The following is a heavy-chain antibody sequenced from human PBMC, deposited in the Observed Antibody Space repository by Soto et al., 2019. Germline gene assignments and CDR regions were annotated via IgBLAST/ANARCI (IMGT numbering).Heavy chain of an antibody. J-gene: IGHJ4*02. CDR1: GYTFTSYG. CDR2: ISAYNGNT. CDR3: ARGDYDFWSGYYKYFDY. V-gene: IGHV1-18*04. D-gene: IGHD3-3*01. Sequence: PSVKVSCKASGYTFTSYGISWVRQAPGQGLEWMGWISAYNGNTNYAQKLQGRVTMTTDTSTSTAYMELRSLRSDDTAVYYCARGDYDFWSGYYKYFDYWGQGTLVTVSS.